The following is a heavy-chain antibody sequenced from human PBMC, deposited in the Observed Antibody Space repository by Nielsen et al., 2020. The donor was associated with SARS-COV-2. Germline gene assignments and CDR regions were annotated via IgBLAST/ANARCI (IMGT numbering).Heavy chain of an antibody. CDR1: GVSISNYY. Sequence: SETLSLTCTVSGVSISNYYWTWIRQPPGKGLEWNGYVHYSGRTNFNPSLKSRVTISVDTSSNQFPLRLSSMTAADTGLYYCARSETPSVFHGVDVWGQGTTVAVSS. CDR3: ARSETPSVFHGVDV. J-gene: IGHJ6*02. V-gene: IGHV4-59*01. CDR2: VHYSGRT. D-gene: IGHD2-21*01.